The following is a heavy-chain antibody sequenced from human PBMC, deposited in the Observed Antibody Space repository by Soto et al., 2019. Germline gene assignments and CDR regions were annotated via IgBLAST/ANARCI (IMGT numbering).Heavy chain of an antibody. J-gene: IGHJ6*02. CDR1: GFPLSTYG. CDR2: ITGTGGST. V-gene: IGHV3-23*01. CDR3: ARIRGYWYGLDV. Sequence: EVRLLESGGGLVQPGGSLRLSCAASGFPLSTYGMTWVRQAPGKGLEWVSAITGTGGSTYYVDSVKGRFTSSRDNSNNMLYLQVNSLRVEDTAVYYCARIRGYWYGLDVWGQGTTVTVSS.